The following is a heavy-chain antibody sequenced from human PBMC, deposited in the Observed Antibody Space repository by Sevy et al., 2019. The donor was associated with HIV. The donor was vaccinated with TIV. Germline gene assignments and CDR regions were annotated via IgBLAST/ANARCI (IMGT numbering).Heavy chain of an antibody. D-gene: IGHD1-1*01. J-gene: IGHJ5*02. V-gene: IGHV4-30-2*01. CDR3: ARVATVTHHNNWFDP. CDR1: GGSISSGGYS. Sequence: SETLSLTCAVSGGSISSGGYSWSWIRQPPGKGLEWIGYIYHSGSTYYNPSLKSRLTISVDRSKNQFSLNLSSVTAADTAVYYCARVATVTHHNNWFDPWGQRTLVTVSS. CDR2: IYHSGST.